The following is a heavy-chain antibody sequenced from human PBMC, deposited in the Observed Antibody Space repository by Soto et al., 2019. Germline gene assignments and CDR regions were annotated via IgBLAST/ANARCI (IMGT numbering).Heavy chain of an antibody. J-gene: IGHJ6*02. D-gene: IGHD3-3*01. V-gene: IGHV3-66*01. CDR1: GFTVSSNY. CDR2: IYSAGTT. CDR3: TAHPTRWSGYGMDV. Sequence: GGSLRLSCAASGFTVSSNYMSWVRQAPGKGLEWISIIYSAGTTYYADSVKGRFTISRDNSKNTLYLQMNSLGAEDTAVYYCTAHPTRWSGYGMDVWGQATTVTVS.